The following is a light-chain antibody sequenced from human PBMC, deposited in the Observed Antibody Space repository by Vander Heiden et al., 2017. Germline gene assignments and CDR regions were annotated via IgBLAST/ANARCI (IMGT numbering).Light chain of an antibody. CDR3: QQRSSWPIT. CDR1: LSITNY. V-gene: IGKV3-11*01. Sequence: EIVLTQSPATLSLSPGERATLSCRASLSITNYLAWYQQKPGQAPRLLIYDASNRATGIPARFDGSGSGTDFTLTISSLEPEDFAVYYCQQRSSWPITFGQGTQLEIK. J-gene: IGKJ5*01. CDR2: DAS.